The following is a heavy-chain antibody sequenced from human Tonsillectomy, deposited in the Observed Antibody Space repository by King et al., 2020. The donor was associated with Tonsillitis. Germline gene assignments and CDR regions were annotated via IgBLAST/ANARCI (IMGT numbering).Heavy chain of an antibody. CDR2: INPNSGGT. Sequence: QLVQSGAEVKKPGASVKVSCKASGYTFTGYYMHWVRQAPGQGLEWMGWINPNSGGTNYAQKFQGWVTMTRDTSISTAYMELSRLRSDDTAVYYCARDRGDCRKTKNWFDPWGQGTLVTVSS. V-gene: IGHV1-2*04. D-gene: IGHD3-10*01. CDR3: ARDRGDCRKTKNWFDP. CDR1: GYTFTGYY. J-gene: IGHJ5*02.